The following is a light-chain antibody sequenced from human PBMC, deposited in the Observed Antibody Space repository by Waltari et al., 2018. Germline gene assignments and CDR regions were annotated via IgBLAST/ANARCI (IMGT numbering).Light chain of an antibody. V-gene: IGKV1-5*01. J-gene: IGKJ1*01. CDR3: QQYNSFWT. CDR1: QSINNW. Sequence: GDRVTITCRASQSINNWLAWVQQKPGKAPKLLIYDASSLESGVPSRFSGSGSGTEFTLTISSLQPDDFATYYCQQYNSFWTFGQGTKVEIK. CDR2: DAS.